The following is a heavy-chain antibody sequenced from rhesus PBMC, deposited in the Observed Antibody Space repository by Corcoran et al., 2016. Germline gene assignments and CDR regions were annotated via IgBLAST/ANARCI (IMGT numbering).Heavy chain of an antibody. CDR3: ARRWWLDV. CDR2: ISSGSGSTT. J-gene: IGHJ5-2*02. Sequence: EVQLVESGGGLVQPGGSLRLSCAASGLTFSDHYMDWVRQAPGKGLEWVSSISSGSGSTTLYPDSVKGRFTISRDNAKNTVYLQMNSLRAEDTAVYYCARRWWLDVWGRGVLVTVSS. D-gene: IGHD2-33*01. CDR1: GLTFSDHY. V-gene: IGHV3-110*02.